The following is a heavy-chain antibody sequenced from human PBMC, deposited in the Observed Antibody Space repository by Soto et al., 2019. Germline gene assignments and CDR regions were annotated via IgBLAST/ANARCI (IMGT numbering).Heavy chain of an antibody. CDR1: GFTFSSYA. D-gene: IGHD3-10*01. Sequence: GGSLRLSCAASGFTFSSYAMSWVRQAPGKGLEWVSAISGSGGSTYYADSVKGRFTISRDNSKNTLYLQMNSLRAEDTAVYYCAIYQGKPQITMVRGVRTYGMDVWGQGTTVTVSS. CDR3: AIYQGKPQITMVRGVRTYGMDV. CDR2: ISGSGGST. V-gene: IGHV3-23*01. J-gene: IGHJ6*02.